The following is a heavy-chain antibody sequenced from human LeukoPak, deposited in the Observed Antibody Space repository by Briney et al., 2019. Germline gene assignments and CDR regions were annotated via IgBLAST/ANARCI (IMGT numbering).Heavy chain of an antibody. V-gene: IGHV1-18*01. D-gene: IGHD5-12*01. J-gene: IGHJ6*02. CDR2: ISAYNGNT. CDR1: GYXFTSYG. CDR3: ARAWSGYDSYGMDV. Sequence: ASVKVSCKASGYXFTSYGISWVRQAPGQGHEWLGWISAYNGNTNYAQKLQGRVTMTTDTSTSTAYMELRSLRSDDTAVYYCARAWSGYDSYGMDVWGQGTTVTVSS.